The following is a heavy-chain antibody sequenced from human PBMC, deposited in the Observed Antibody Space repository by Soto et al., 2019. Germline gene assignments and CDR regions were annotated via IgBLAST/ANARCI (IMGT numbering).Heavy chain of an antibody. V-gene: IGHV4-4*02. CDR1: SGSIRSLNW. Sequence: SLPLSLSCTVSSGSIRSLNWWPCVRQSPGKGLQWIGEIHHSGSTNYNPSLKSRVTISVDTSKNQFSLKLTSVTAADTAVYYCARDKITGLFDYWGQGTLVTVSS. D-gene: IGHD2-8*02. J-gene: IGHJ4*02. CDR3: ARDKITGLFDY. CDR2: IHHSGST.